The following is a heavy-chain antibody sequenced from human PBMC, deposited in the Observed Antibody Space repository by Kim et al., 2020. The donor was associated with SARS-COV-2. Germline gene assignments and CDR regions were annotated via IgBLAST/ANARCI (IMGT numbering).Heavy chain of an antibody. J-gene: IGHJ6*02. D-gene: IGHD6-19*01. Sequence: GGSLRLSCAASGFTFSIYAMSWVRQAPGKGLEWVSSISGSGGNTYYADSVKGRFTISRDNSKNTLYLQMNSLRAEDTAVYYCAKGGGWDYYYYGMDVWGQATTLTVSS. CDR3: AKGGGWDYYYYGMDV. CDR1: GFTFSIYA. V-gene: IGHV3-23*01. CDR2: ISGSGGNT.